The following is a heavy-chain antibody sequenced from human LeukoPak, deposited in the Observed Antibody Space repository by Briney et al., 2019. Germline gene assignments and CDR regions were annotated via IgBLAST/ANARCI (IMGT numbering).Heavy chain of an antibody. J-gene: IGHJ4*02. CDR1: GFTFSSTW. CDR3: AGDQGGATSY. D-gene: IGHD1-26*01. CDR2: ITSDGSST. V-gene: IGHV3-74*03. Sequence: GGSLRLSCAASGFTFSSTWLHWVRQPPGQGLVWVARITSDGSSTAYAESVKGRFTISRDNAKNSLYLQMDSLRAEDTAVYYCAGDQGGATSYWGQGTLVTVSS.